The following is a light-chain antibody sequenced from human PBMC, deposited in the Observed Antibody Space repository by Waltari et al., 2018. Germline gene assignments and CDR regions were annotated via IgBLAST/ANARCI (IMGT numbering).Light chain of an antibody. CDR1: QSVTRA. V-gene: IGKV3-20*01. CDR2: GAS. Sequence: EIVLTQSPGTLSLSPGESATLSCRTRQSVTRALAWYQQKPDEAPRLLIYGASNRATGIPDRCSGSGSGTDFSLTISSLEPEDFAVYYCQHYLRLPVTFGQGTKVEVK. J-gene: IGKJ1*01. CDR3: QHYLRLPVT.